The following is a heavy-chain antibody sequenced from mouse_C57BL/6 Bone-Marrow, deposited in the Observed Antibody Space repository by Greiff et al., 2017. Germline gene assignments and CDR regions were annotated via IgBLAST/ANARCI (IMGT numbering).Heavy chain of an antibody. Sequence: QVQLQQPGAELVKPGASVKMSCKASGYTFTSYWITWVKQRPGQGLEWIGDIYPGSGSTNYNEKFKSKATLTVDTSSSTAYMQLSSLTSEDSAVYDCARGGVGGDSWFAYWGQGTLVTVSA. CDR1: GYTFTSYW. CDR2: IYPGSGST. V-gene: IGHV1-55*01. D-gene: IGHD1-1*02. J-gene: IGHJ3*01. CDR3: ARGGVGGDSWFAY.